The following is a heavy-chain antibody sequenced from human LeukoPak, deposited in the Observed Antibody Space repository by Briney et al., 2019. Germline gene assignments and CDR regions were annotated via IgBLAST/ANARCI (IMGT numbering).Heavy chain of an antibody. J-gene: IGHJ3*02. CDR1: GFTFSSYW. Sequence: GGSLRLSCAASGFTFSSYWMHWVRQAPGKGLVWVSRINSDGSSTSYADSVKGRFTISRDNAKNTLYLQMNSLRAEDTAVYYCARDRRGRSSGYSTDAFDIWGQGTMVTVSS. CDR2: INSDGSST. CDR3: ARDRRGRSSGYSTDAFDI. V-gene: IGHV3-74*01. D-gene: IGHD3-22*01.